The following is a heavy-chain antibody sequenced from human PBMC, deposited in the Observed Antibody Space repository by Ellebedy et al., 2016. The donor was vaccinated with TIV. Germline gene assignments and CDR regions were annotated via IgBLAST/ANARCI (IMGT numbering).Heavy chain of an antibody. CDR1: GFTFSSYA. J-gene: IGHJ6*02. Sequence: GESLKISCAASGFTFSSYAMHWVRQAPGKGLEWVAVISYDGVDKYYPDSVKGRFTISRDNSKNTLYLQINRLRGEDTAVYYCARDCEHCSGASDNYYYYGMDVWGQGITVTVSS. D-gene: IGHD2-15*01. CDR3: ARDCEHCSGASDNYYYYGMDV. V-gene: IGHV3-30-3*01. CDR2: ISYDGVDK.